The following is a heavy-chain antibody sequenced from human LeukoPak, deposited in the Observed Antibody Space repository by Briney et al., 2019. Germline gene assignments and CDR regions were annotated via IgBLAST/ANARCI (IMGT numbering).Heavy chain of an antibody. CDR2: IKGDGSST. J-gene: IGHJ4*02. D-gene: IGHD6-19*01. V-gene: IGHV3-74*01. CDR3: ASAPQWRGVYYFDY. CDR1: GFTFSSYW. Sequence: GGSLRLSCAASGFTFSSYWMHWVRHTPGKGLVWVSRIKGDGSSTSYADSVKGRFTISRDNAKNTLYLQMNSLRAEDTAVYYCASAPQWRGVYYFDYWGQGTLVTVSS.